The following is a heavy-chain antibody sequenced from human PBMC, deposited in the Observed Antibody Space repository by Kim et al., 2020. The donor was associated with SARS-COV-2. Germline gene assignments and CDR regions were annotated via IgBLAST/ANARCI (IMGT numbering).Heavy chain of an antibody. CDR3: ARHPGVSGDAFDI. Sequence: SYPSHKSRVAISVDTSKNQFSVKLSSVTAADTAVYYWARHPGVSGDAFDIWGQGTMVTVSS. V-gene: IGHV4-39*01. D-gene: IGHD2-8*01. J-gene: IGHJ3*02.